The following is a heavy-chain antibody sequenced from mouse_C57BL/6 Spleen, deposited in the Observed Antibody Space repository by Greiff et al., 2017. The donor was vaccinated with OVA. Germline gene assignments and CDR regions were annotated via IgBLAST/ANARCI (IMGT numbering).Heavy chain of an antibody. D-gene: IGHD1-1*01. Sequence: EVKVVESGGGLVKPGGSLKLSCAASGFTFSSYTMSWVRQTPEKRLEWVATISGGGGNTYYPDSVKGRFTISRDNAKNTLYLQMSSLRSEDTALYYCARHEGSSHWYFDVWGTGTTVTVSS. CDR3: ARHEGSSHWYFDV. V-gene: IGHV5-9*01. CDR2: ISGGGGNT. J-gene: IGHJ1*03. CDR1: GFTFSSYT.